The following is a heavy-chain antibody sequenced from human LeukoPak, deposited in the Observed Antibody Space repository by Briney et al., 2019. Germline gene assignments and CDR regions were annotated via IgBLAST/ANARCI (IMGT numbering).Heavy chain of an antibody. D-gene: IGHD5-12*01. CDR1: GYTFSSYG. CDR2: ISVYNGNTNT. V-gene: IGHV1-18*01. J-gene: IGHJ1*01. CDR3: PRDYGYGAYGPAYIQH. Sequence: ASVKVSCKASGYTFSSYGINWLRQAPGQGLDWMGWISVYNGNTNTNYAQNLQGRVTMTTDTSTSTAYMELTSLTSDDTAVYYCPRDYGYGAYGPAYIQHWGQGTLVTVSS.